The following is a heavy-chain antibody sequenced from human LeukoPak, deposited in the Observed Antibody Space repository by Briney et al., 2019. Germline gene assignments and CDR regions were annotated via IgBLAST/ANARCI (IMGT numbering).Heavy chain of an antibody. Sequence: PGGSLRLSCAASGFTFSSYGMHWVRQAPGKGLEWVAVISYDGSNKYYADSVKGRFTISRDNSKNTLYLQMNSLRAEDTAVYYCAKPFYSSSWCADYWGQGTLVTVSS. CDR2: ISYDGSNK. CDR3: AKPFYSSSWCADY. J-gene: IGHJ4*02. D-gene: IGHD6-13*01. V-gene: IGHV3-30*18. CDR1: GFTFSSYG.